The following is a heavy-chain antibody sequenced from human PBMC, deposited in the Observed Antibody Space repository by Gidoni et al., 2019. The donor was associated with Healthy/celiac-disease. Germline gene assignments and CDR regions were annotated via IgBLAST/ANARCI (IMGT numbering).Heavy chain of an antibody. CDR2: INHSGST. Sequence: QGQLQQWGAGRLKPSETLSLTCAVDGGSFSGYYGSWIRQPPGKGLEWIGEINHSGSTNYNPSLKSRVTISVDTSKNQFSLKLSSVPAADPAVYYCASVLYYYDSSGSQEGYYFDYWGQGTLVTVSS. CDR1: GGSFSGYY. V-gene: IGHV4-34*01. CDR3: ASVLYYYDSSGSQEGYYFDY. J-gene: IGHJ4*02. D-gene: IGHD3-22*01.